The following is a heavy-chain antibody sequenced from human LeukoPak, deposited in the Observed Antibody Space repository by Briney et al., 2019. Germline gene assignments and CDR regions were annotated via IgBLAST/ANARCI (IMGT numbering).Heavy chain of an antibody. CDR3: ARDRLQGDALDI. CDR1: GGTFSSYA. Sequence: GASVKVSCKASGGTFSSYAISWVRQAPGQGLEWMGGIIPIFGTANYAQKFQGSVTINADKSTSTVYMELSSLRSEDTAVYSCARDRLQGDALDIWGQGTMVTVSS. D-gene: IGHD4-11*01. V-gene: IGHV1-69*06. J-gene: IGHJ3*02. CDR2: IIPIFGTA.